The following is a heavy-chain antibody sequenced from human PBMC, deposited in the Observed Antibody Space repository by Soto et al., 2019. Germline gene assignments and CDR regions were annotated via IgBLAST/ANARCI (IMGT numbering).Heavy chain of an antibody. CDR3: AKRPASIITFDY. CDR1: GFTFSSYS. V-gene: IGHV3-23*01. Sequence: GGSLRLSCAASGFTFSSYSMNWVRQAPGKGLEWVSGIGGSEGGSRFYADSVKGRFTISIDNYKKMLFLQINSLRDDDSAVYYCAKRPASIITFDYWGQGTPVPVSS. CDR2: IGGSEGGSR. D-gene: IGHD2-2*01. J-gene: IGHJ4*02.